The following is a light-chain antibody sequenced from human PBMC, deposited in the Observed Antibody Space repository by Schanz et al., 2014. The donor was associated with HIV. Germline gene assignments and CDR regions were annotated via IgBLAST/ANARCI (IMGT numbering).Light chain of an antibody. J-gene: IGLJ2*01. Sequence: NFMLTQPHSVSESPGKKITLSCPRSSGRIASSYVQWYQPPPGSAPPIVIYEDNQRPSGVPVRFSGSIDSSSNSASLTISGLKTEDEADYYCQSYDNSNLVVFGGGTKLTVL. V-gene: IGLV6-57*04. CDR1: SGRIASSY. CDR3: QSYDNSNLVV. CDR2: EDN.